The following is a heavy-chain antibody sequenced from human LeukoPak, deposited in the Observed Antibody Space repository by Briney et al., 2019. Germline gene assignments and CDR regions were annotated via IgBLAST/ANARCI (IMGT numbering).Heavy chain of an antibody. CDR1: GGSISSSSYY. J-gene: IGHJ4*02. CDR3: ARDQLGYCSGGSCYSITYKDY. V-gene: IGHV4-39*07. D-gene: IGHD2-15*01. CDR2: IYYSGST. Sequence: PSETLSLTCTVSGGSISSSSYYWGWIRQPPGKGLEWIGSIYYSGSTYYNPSLKSRVTISVDTSKNQFSLKLSSVTAADTAVYYCARDQLGYCSGGSCYSITYKDYWGQGTLVTVSS.